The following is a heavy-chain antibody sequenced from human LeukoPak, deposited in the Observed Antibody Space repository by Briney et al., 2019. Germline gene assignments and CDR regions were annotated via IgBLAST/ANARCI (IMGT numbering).Heavy chain of an antibody. CDR3: AKDSSGWLKGGNIDY. D-gene: IGHD6-19*01. CDR1: GFTFSSYA. V-gene: IGHV3-9*01. CDR2: ISWNSGSI. Sequence: GGSLRLSCAASGFTFSSYAMSWVRQAPGKGLEWVSGISWNSGSIGYADSVKGRFTISRDNAKNSLYLQMNSLRAEDTALYYCAKDSSGWLKGGNIDYWGQGTLVTVSS. J-gene: IGHJ4*02.